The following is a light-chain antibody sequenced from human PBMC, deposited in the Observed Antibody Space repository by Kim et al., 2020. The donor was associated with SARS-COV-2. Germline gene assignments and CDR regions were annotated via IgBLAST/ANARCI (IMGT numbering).Light chain of an antibody. CDR2: GAS. CDR3: QQYNNWPWT. J-gene: IGKJ1*01. CDR1: QSVSSN. V-gene: IGKV3-15*01. Sequence: EIVMTQSPATLSVSPGERATLSCRASQSVSSNLAWYQQKPGQAPRLLIYGASTRATGIPARFSGSGSGTEFTLTISSLQPEDFAVYYCQQYNNWPWTFGQGTKVDIK.